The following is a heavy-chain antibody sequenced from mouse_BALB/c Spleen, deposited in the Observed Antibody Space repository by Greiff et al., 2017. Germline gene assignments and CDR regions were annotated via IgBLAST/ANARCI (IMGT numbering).Heavy chain of an antibody. J-gene: IGHJ3*01. D-gene: IGHD1-1*01. Sequence: LVESGGGLVQPGGSLRLSCATSGFTFTDYYMSWVRQPPGKALEWLGFIRNKANGYTTEYSASVKGRFTISRDNSQSILYLQMNTLRAEDSATYYCARDDYYGSSYALFAYWGQGTLVTVSA. V-gene: IGHV7-3*02. CDR1: GFTFTDYY. CDR2: IRNKANGYTT. CDR3: ARDDYYGSSYALFAY.